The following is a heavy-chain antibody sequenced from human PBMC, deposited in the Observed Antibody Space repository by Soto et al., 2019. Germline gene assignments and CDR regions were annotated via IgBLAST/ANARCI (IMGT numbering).Heavy chain of an antibody. Sequence: TLSLTCEVSGVSISSGGYSWSWIRQSPGKGLEWMGYIFHSGTTDYNPSLKSRLTISVDRSKNQFSLRLRSVTAADTALYYCARAGGSGPLDDWFDPWGQGTLVTVSS. J-gene: IGHJ5*02. CDR1: GVSISSGGYS. V-gene: IGHV4-30-2*06. CDR3: ARAGGSGPLDDWFDP. CDR2: IFHSGTT. D-gene: IGHD3-10*01.